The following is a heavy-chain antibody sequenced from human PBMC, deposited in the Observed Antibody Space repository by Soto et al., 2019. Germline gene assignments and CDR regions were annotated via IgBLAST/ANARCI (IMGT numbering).Heavy chain of an antibody. Sequence: QVHLEQWGAGLLNPSETLSLTCAVYGGSLSGYYWSWVRQSPGKGLEWIGEINHSGTTNYNPSLKTRVTISADTSKHQCSLRLSSVTAADSAVYYCASYHYLDLWTGSRHYMDVWGRGTTVTVSS. CDR1: GGSLSGYY. CDR3: ASYHYLDLWTGSRHYMDV. CDR2: INHSGTT. D-gene: IGHD3-9*01. V-gene: IGHV4-34*01. J-gene: IGHJ6*03.